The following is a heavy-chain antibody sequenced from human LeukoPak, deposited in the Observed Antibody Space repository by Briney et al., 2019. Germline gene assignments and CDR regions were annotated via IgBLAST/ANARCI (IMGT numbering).Heavy chain of an antibody. V-gene: IGHV3-7*03. Sequence: PGGSLRLSCAASGFTFSSYWMSWVRQAPGKGLEWVANIKQDGSEKYYVDSVKGRFTISRDNAKNSLYLQMNSLRAEDTAVYYCAKGQQWLDDAFDIWGQGTMDTVSS. CDR3: AKGQQWLDDAFDI. CDR2: IKQDGSEK. CDR1: GFTFSSYW. J-gene: IGHJ3*02. D-gene: IGHD6-19*01.